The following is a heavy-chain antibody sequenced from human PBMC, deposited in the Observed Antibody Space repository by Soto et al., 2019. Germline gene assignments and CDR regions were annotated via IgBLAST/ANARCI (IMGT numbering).Heavy chain of an antibody. CDR1: GCTFNNYD. V-gene: IGHV3-48*02. CDR2: ITTGSSPI. CDR3: ERSLAVSRNRYGGLFYCGLDV. D-gene: IGHD3-9*01. J-gene: IGHJ6*02. Sequence: EVQLVESGGGLVQPGGSLRLSCAASGCTFNNYDMNWVRQAPGQGLEWISFITTGSSPIYYADSVQGRFTISRDNDKNSVVLQMHSMREEDTAVYYCERSLAVSRNRYGGLFYCGLDVWGQGTTVTVSS.